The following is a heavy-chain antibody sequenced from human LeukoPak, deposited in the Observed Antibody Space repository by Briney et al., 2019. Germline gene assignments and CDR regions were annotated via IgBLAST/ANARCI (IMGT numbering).Heavy chain of an antibody. CDR3: AKSSYYDASGYYREYYFDS. D-gene: IGHD3-22*01. V-gene: IGHV3-33*06. Sequence: HPGGSLRLSGAASGFTFSSYAMSWVRQAPGKGLEWVAVIWYDGSNKYYADSVKGRFTISRDNSKNTLYLQMNSLRAEDTAVYYCAKSSYYDASGYYREYYFDSWGQGTLVTVSS. J-gene: IGHJ4*02. CDR2: IWYDGSNK. CDR1: GFTFSSYA.